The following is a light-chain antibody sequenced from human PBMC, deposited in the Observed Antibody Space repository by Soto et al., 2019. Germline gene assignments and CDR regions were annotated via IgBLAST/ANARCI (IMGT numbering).Light chain of an antibody. CDR1: QSVNNN. V-gene: IGKV3D-20*02. Sequence: MTQSPATLSVSPGERATLSCRASQSVNNNLAWYQQKPGQGPRLLIYGASSRATGTPDRFSGSGSGTDFTLTISSLEPEDFAVYYCQQRRSWQVTFGQGTRLEI. CDR2: GAS. J-gene: IGKJ5*01. CDR3: QQRRSWQVT.